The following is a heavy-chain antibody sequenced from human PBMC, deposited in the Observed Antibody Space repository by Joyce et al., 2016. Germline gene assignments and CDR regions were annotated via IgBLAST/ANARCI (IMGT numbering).Heavy chain of an antibody. CDR2: IYHTGEA. V-gene: IGHV4-4*02. D-gene: IGHD2-2*01. J-gene: IGHJ4*02. CDR3: ARDQGSSPRF. Sequence: QVQLQESGPGLVKPSGTLSLTCAVSGDSISSGNWWNWVRQPPGKGLEWIGEIYHTGEANYNPSLKGRVSISVASSKNLFSLGLTSVTAADTAVYYCARDQGSSPRFWGQGTLVTVSS. CDR1: GDSISSGNW.